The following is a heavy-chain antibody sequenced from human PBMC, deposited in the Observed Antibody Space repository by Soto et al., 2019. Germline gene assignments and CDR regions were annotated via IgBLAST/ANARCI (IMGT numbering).Heavy chain of an antibody. CDR2: ISSSSSYI. D-gene: IGHD6-6*01. CDR1: GFTLSSYN. CDR3: ARDLRYSSSSMDRYYYYGMDV. V-gene: IGHV3-21*01. Sequence: PGGSLRLSCVASGFTLSSYNMNWVRQAPGKGLEWVSSISSSSSYIYYANSVKGRFTISRDNAKNSLYLQMNSLRAEDTAVYYCARDLRYSSSSMDRYYYYGMDVWGQGTTVTVSS. J-gene: IGHJ6*02.